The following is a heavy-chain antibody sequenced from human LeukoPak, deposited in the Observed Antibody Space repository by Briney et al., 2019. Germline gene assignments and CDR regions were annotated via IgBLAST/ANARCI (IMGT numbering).Heavy chain of an antibody. CDR1: GFTFDSFW. V-gene: IGHV3-7*04. CDR3: ARTGGAWFKGAFDS. CDR2: IKQDGSEI. Sequence: GGSLRLSCVASGFTFDSFWMNWVRQAPGKGLEWVANIKQDGSEIFYVDSVKGRFTVSRDNAKKSLYLQMTSLRAEDTALYYCARTGGAWFKGAFDSWGEGTLVTASS. J-gene: IGHJ4*02. D-gene: IGHD2-8*02.